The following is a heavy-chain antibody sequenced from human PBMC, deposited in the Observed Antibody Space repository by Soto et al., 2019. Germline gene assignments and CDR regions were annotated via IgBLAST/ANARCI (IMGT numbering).Heavy chain of an antibody. CDR2: ISYDGSNK. Sequence: PGGSLRLSCAASGFTFSSYAMHWVRQAPGKGLEWVAVISYDGSNKYYADSVKGRFTISRDNSKNTLYLQMNSLRAEDTAVYYCARDQGVAGTYSYYYGMDVWGQGTTVTV. D-gene: IGHD6-13*01. CDR3: ARDQGVAGTYSYYYGMDV. CDR1: GFTFSSYA. V-gene: IGHV3-30-3*01. J-gene: IGHJ6*02.